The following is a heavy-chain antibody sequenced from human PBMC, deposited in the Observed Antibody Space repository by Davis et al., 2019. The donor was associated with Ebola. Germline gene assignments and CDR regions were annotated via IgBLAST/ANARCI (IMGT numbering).Heavy chain of an antibody. CDR1: GYSFTSYW. Sequence: GESLKISCKGSGYSFTSYWIGWVRQMPGKGLEWMGIIYPGDSDTRYSPSFQGQVTISADKSTSTAYMELSSLRSEDTAVYYCASRADIVVVVAAPWGMDVWGQGTTVTVSS. CDR2: IYPGDSDT. CDR3: ASRADIVVVVAAPWGMDV. D-gene: IGHD2-15*01. V-gene: IGHV5-51*01. J-gene: IGHJ6*02.